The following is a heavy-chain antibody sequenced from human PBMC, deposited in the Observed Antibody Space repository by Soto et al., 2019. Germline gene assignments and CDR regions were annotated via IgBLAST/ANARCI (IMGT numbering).Heavy chain of an antibody. D-gene: IGHD3-16*01. Sequence: GASVKVSCTASGYTFTSYGISWVRQAPGQGLEWMGWISAYNGNTNYAQKLQGRVTMTTDTSTSTAYMELRSLRSDDTAVYYCARDLRLLDYYYYYYMDVWGKGTTVTVSS. V-gene: IGHV1-18*01. CDR3: ARDLRLLDYYYYYYMDV. CDR1: GYTFTSYG. CDR2: ISAYNGNT. J-gene: IGHJ6*03.